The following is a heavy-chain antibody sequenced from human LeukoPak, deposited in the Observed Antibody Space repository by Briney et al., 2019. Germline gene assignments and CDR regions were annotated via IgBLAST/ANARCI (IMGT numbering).Heavy chain of an antibody. J-gene: IGHJ4*02. CDR2: MNPNSGNT. CDR3: ARLIPYGDYVSDY. D-gene: IGHD4-17*01. V-gene: IGHV1-8*02. CDR1: GYTFTTYD. Sequence: VASVKVSCKASGYTFTTYDITWVRQATGQGLEWMGWMNPNSGNTAYAQKLQGRVTMTTDTSTSTAYMELRSLRSDDTAVYYCARLIPYGDYVSDYWGQGTLVTVSS.